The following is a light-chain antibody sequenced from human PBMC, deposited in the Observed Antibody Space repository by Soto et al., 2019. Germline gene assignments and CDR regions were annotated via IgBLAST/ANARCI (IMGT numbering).Light chain of an antibody. CDR1: SNDVGAYNY. CDR2: EVS. J-gene: IGLJ1*01. Sequence: QSVLTQPASVSGSPGQSVTISCTGTSNDVGAYNYVSWYQQQLGKAPKLMIYEVSNRPSGISNRFSGSKSGNTASLTISGLQAEDEADYYCSSYTTSSTYVFGTGTKLTVL. V-gene: IGLV2-14*01. CDR3: SSYTTSSTYV.